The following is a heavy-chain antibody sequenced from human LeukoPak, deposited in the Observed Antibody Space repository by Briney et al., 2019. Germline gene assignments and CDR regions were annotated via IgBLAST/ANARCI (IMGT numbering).Heavy chain of an antibody. Sequence: ASVKVSCKTSGYTFTDYYMHWVRQAPGQGLEWMGWIKPNSGDTNFAQKFQGRVTMTRDTSITTAYMELSRLRSDDTAVYYCARIIQEGSYWGQGTLVTVSS. D-gene: IGHD1-1*01. V-gene: IGHV1-2*02. J-gene: IGHJ4*02. CDR3: ARIIQEGSY. CDR2: IKPNSGDT. CDR1: GYTFTDYY.